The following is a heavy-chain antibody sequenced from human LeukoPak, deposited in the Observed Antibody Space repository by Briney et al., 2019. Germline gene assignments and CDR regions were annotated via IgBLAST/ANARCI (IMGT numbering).Heavy chain of an antibody. D-gene: IGHD2-21*02. CDR2: ISSSSNKV. V-gene: IGHV3-48*01. CDR1: GFAISDYG. J-gene: IGHJ4*02. CDR3: ARNFYCGGDCAISYFDY. Sequence: GGSLRLSCAASGFAISDYGMNWVRQVPGKGLEWVSYISSSSNKVYYADSVKGRFAISRDNAKNSLFLQMNSLRADDTAVYYCARNFYCGGDCAISYFDYWGQGTLVTVSS.